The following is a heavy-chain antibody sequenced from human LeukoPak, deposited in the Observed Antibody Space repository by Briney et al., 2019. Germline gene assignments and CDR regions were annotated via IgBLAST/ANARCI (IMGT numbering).Heavy chain of an antibody. J-gene: IGHJ3*02. Sequence: GGSLRLSCAASGFTFTKFWTHWVRQAPGRGLVWVSRVKDDGICTLYADSVKGRFTISRDNAKNTLYLQMNSLRADDTALYYCATGPYAAFEMWGQGTMVTVSS. CDR1: GFTFTKFW. V-gene: IGHV3-74*01. CDR2: VKDDGICT. D-gene: IGHD2-2*01. CDR3: ATGPYAAFEM.